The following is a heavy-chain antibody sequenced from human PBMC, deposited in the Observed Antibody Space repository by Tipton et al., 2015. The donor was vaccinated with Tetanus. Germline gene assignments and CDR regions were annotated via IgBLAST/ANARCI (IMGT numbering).Heavy chain of an antibody. Sequence: GSLRLSCAASGFKFSSFWMHWVRQVPGKRLVWVSRIHSLGSSTSYADSVKGRFTISRDNAKNTLYLQMNSLRAEDAAVYYCAKTISNDYVAAWGQGTLVTVSS. CDR3: AKTISNDYVAA. CDR2: IHSLGSST. J-gene: IGHJ4*02. V-gene: IGHV3-74*01. D-gene: IGHD4-17*01. CDR1: GFKFSSFW.